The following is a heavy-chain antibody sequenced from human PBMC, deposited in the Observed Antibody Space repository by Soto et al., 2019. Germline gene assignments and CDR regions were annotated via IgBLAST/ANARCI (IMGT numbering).Heavy chain of an antibody. J-gene: IGHJ4*02. CDR3: AKDVDIVATIPYFDY. Sequence: GGSLRLSCAASGFIFSTYGMHWVRQAPGKGLEWVSAISGSGGSTYYADSVKGRFTISRDNSKNTLYLQMNSLRAEDTAVYYCAKDVDIVATIPYFDYWGQGTLVTVSS. CDR1: GFIFSTYG. V-gene: IGHV3-23*01. D-gene: IGHD5-12*01. CDR2: ISGSGGST.